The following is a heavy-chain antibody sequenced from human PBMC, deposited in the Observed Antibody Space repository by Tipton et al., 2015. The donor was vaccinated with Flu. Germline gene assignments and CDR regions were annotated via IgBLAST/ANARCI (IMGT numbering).Heavy chain of an antibody. CDR1: GVSISSYY. V-gene: IGHV4-59*01. CDR2: IYHSGSI. J-gene: IGHJ5*02. D-gene: IGHD1-14*01. CDR3: ARNPPAACPESRFDP. Sequence: TLSLTCSVTGVSISSYYWSWIRQTPGKGLEWIGYIYHSGSINYNPSLKSRVTISMDTSTNELSLKLRSATAADTAVDYCARNPPAACPESRFDPWGRATLAPVSS.